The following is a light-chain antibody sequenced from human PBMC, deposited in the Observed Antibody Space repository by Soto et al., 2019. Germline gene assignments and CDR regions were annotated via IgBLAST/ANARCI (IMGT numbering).Light chain of an antibody. CDR2: EVS. V-gene: IGLV2-14*01. CDR1: SSDVGGYNY. J-gene: IGLJ7*01. CDR3: ASYTSSSTSVI. Sequence: QSALTQPASVSGSPGQSITISCTGTSSDVGGYNYVSWYQQHPGKVPKLMIYEVSNRPSGISSRFSGSKSGNTASLTISGLQAEDEADYYCASYTSSSTSVIFGRGTQLTVL.